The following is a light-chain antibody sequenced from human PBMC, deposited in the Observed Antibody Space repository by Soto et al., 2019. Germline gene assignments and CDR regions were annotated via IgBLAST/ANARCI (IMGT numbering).Light chain of an antibody. Sequence: QSALTQPPSASGSPGQSVTISCTGTSSDVGGYNYVSWYQQHPGKVPKLMVYEVNKRPSGVPDRFSGSKSANTASLTVSGLQPEDEADYYCTSYAGGNNVFGTGTKLTVL. J-gene: IGLJ1*01. CDR2: EVN. V-gene: IGLV2-8*01. CDR3: TSYAGGNNV. CDR1: SSDVGGYNY.